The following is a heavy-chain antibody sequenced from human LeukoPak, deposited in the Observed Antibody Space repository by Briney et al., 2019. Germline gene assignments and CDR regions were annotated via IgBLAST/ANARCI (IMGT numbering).Heavy chain of an antibody. CDR3: ARDNGDYWFDY. CDR1: GYTFTGYY. V-gene: IGHV1-2*02. Sequence: ASVKVSCKASGYTFTGYYMHWVRQAPGQGLEWMGWINPNSGGTNYAQKFQGRVTMTRDTSISTAYMELTRLRSDNTAVYYCARDNGDYWFDYWGQGTLVTVSS. CDR2: INPNSGGT. D-gene: IGHD4-17*01. J-gene: IGHJ4*02.